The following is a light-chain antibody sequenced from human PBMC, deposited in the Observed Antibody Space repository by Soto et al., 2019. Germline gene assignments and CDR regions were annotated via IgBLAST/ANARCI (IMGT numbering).Light chain of an antibody. CDR2: GAS. J-gene: IGKJ1*01. Sequence: ELVLTQSPGTLSLSPGERATLSCRASQSVSGSYLAWYQHKPGQAPRLLIYGASNRATGIPDRFSGSGSGADFTLTISRLEPEDFAVYYCHQYGSSRAFGQGTKVDIK. CDR1: QSVSGSY. CDR3: HQYGSSRA. V-gene: IGKV3-20*01.